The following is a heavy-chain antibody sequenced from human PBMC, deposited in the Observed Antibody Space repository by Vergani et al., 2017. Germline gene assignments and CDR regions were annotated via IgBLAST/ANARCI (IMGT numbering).Heavy chain of an antibody. V-gene: IGHV3-23*01. CDR1: GFTFNHYA. D-gene: IGHD5-12*01. CDR2: ISGSGGST. Sequence: EVQLLESGGDLVQPGGSLRLSCAASGFTFNHYAMNWVRQAPGKGLEWVSGISGSGGSTYYAGSVKGRFTISRDSSKNTLYLQMNSLSAGDTAVYYCEKANTRNSGYDYLYYYHAMDVWWEGATVTVSS. J-gene: IGHJ6*01. CDR3: EKANTRNSGYDYLYYYHAMDV.